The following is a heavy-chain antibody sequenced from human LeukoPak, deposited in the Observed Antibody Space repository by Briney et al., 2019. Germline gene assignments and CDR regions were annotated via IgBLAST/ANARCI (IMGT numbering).Heavy chain of an antibody. CDR2: ISHSGRTM. D-gene: IGHD2-8*01. CDR1: GFTFSDYY. V-gene: IGHV3-11*01. CDR3: ARDSIVRGNVGNDMDV. Sequence: AGGSLRLSCAASGFTFSDYYMSWIRKAPGKGLEGVSYISHSGRTMYYADSVKGRFTISRDNAKNSLYLQMNSLRAGDTAVYYCARDSIVRGNVGNDMDVWGKGTTVTVSS. J-gene: IGHJ6*03.